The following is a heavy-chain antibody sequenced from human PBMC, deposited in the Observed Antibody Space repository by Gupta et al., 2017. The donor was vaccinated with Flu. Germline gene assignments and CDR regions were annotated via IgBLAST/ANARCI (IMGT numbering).Heavy chain of an antibody. CDR2: VYPGDYES. J-gene: IGHJ4*02. V-gene: IGHV5-51*06. CDR3: WRLRGDDGNCHPYFDH. CDR1: W. Sequence: WIGRGRQMPGKGVEWMGIVYPGDYESRYNQSNQGQVIMSADKSVSTAYLQWTSLKKSDTAMDYCWRLRGDDGNCHPYFDHWGQGTLITVSS. D-gene: IGHD2-15*01.